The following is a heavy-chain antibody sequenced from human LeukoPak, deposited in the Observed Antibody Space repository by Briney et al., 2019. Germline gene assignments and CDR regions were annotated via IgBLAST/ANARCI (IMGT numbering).Heavy chain of an antibody. D-gene: IGHD6-19*01. J-gene: IGHJ4*02. CDR1: GFTFSSYS. V-gene: IGHV3-48*01. CDR2: ISSSSSTI. CDR3: AKDGSGWYTGYYFDY. Sequence: AGGSLRLSCAASGFTFSSYSMNWVRQAPGKGLEWVSYISSSSSTIYYADSVKGRFTISRDNSKNTLYLQMNSLRAEDTAVYYCAKDGSGWYTGYYFDYWGQGTLVTVSS.